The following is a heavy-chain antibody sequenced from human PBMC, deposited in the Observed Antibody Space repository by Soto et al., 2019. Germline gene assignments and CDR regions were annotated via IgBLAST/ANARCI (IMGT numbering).Heavy chain of an antibody. CDR1: GFTFSSYD. J-gene: IGHJ1*01. CDR2: IGTAGDT. D-gene: IGHD3-22*01. Sequence: PGGSLRLSCAASGFTFSSYDMHWVRQATGKGLEWVSAIGTAGDTYYPGSVNGRFTISRENAKNSLYLQMNSLRAGDTAVYSCGRGKYYYDHSDFYSFWAQGSLDPVS. CDR3: GRGKYYYDHSDFYSF. V-gene: IGHV3-13*04.